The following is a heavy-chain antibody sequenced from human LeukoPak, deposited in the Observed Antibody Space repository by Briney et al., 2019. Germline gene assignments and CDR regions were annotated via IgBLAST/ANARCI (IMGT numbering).Heavy chain of an antibody. V-gene: IGHV3-23*01. J-gene: IGHJ4*02. CDR1: GFTFSSYA. CDR3: AKGRYRRVYYFDY. D-gene: IGHD1-26*01. Sequence: GGSLRLSCAASGFTFSSYAMSWVRQAPGKGPEWVSGSGGTAYYANSVKGRFTISRDNSKNTLYLQMNSLRAEDTDVYYCAKGRYRRVYYFDYWGQGTLVTVSS. CDR2: SGGTA.